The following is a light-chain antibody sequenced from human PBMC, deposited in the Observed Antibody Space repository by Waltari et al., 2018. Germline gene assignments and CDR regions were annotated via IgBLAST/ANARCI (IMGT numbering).Light chain of an antibody. CDR2: DAS. V-gene: IGKV3-20*01. CDR1: QSVSKY. Sequence: EIVLTQSPCTLSLSPGERATIACRASQSVSKYLAWYQQKPGQAPRLLIYDASIRATGIPDRFSGSGWGTDFSLTISSLEPEDFAVYYCQKYGTLPATFGQGTKVQ. J-gene: IGKJ1*01. CDR3: QKYGTLPAT.